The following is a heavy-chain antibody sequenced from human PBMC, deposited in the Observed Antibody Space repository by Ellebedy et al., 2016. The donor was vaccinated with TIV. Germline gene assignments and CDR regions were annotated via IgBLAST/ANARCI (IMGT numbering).Heavy chain of an antibody. CDR3: AREYPGRDWFDP. D-gene: IGHD2/OR15-2a*01. CDR1: GGSFSGYY. V-gene: IGHV4-34*01. J-gene: IGHJ5*02. CDR2: INHSGST. Sequence: SETLSLTXAVYGGSFSGYYWSWIRQPPGKGLEWIGEINHSGSTNYNPSLKSRVTISVDTSKNQFSLKLSSVTAADTAVYYCAREYPGRDWFDPWGQGTLVTVSS.